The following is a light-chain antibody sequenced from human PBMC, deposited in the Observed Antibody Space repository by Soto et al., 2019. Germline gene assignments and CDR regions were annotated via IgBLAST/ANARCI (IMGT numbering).Light chain of an antibody. CDR3: QQYGSSPPEFT. CDR2: GAS. CDR1: QTISSNY. J-gene: IGKJ3*01. Sequence: EIVLTQSPGTLSLSAGERATLSCRASQTISSNYLAWYQQKPGQAPRLLIFGASYRATGIPDRVSGSGSGIDFTLTISRLEPEDFAVYYGQQYGSSPPEFTFGVGTKVDIK. V-gene: IGKV3-20*01.